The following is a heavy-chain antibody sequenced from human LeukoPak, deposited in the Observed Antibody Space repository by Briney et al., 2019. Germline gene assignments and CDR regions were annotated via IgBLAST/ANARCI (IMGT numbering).Heavy chain of an antibody. J-gene: IGHJ4*02. CDR1: GYTFTSYY. CDR3: ARYSGGSWLFDN. D-gene: IGHD2-15*01. Sequence: ASVKVPCKASGYTFTSYYMHWVRQAPGQGLEWMGIINPSGGSTSYAQKFQGGVTMTRDTSTSTVYMELSSLRSEDTAVYYCARYSGGSWLFDNWGPGTLVTVSS. CDR2: INPSGGST. V-gene: IGHV1-46*01.